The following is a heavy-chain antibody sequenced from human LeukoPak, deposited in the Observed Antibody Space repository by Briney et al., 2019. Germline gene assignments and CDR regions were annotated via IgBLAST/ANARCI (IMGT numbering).Heavy chain of an antibody. CDR1: GFTFGDYA. CDR2: IRSKAYGGTT. CDR3: TRDLHAGGWYGGYFQH. V-gene: IGHV3-49*04. J-gene: IGHJ1*01. Sequence: GGSLRLSCTASGFTFGDYAMSWVRQAPGKGLEWVGFIRSKAYGGTTEYAASVKGRSTISRDDSKSIAYLQMNSLKTEDTAVYYCTRDLHAGGWYGGYFQHWGQGTLVTVSS. D-gene: IGHD6-19*01.